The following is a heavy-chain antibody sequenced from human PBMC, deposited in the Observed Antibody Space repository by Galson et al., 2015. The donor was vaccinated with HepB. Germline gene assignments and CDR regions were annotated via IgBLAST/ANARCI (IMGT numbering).Heavy chain of an antibody. D-gene: IGHD5-24*01. V-gene: IGHV3-23*01. CDR3: MTPIRDWLNRGHVDY. CDR1: GFTFGAYA. Sequence: SLRLSCAVSGFTFGAYAISWVRQAPGKGLEWVSSINGGAYGKSNYAASVMGRFTISRDNSKDTLFLLMTSLRAEDTAVYYCMTPIRDWLNRGHVDYWGQETRVTVSS. CDR2: INGGAYGKS. J-gene: IGHJ4*02.